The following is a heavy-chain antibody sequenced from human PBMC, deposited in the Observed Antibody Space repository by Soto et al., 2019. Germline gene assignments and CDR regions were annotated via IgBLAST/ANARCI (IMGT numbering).Heavy chain of an antibody. J-gene: IGHJ6*01. CDR3: AKEEADYFGSGSYYNYHYYGMDV. Sequence: LILSWADSGFTFSRYGMHWFRQAPVKGLECVAVISYDGSNKYYADSLKGRFTISRDNSKNTLYLQMNSLRAEDTAVYYCAKEEADYFGSGSYYNYHYYGMDVWGQGTTVTVSS. CDR2: ISYDGSNK. CDR1: GFTFSRYG. D-gene: IGHD3-10*01. V-gene: IGHV3-30*18.